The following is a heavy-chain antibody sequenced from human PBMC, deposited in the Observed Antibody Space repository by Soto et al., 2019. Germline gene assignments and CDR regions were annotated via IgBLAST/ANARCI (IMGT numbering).Heavy chain of an antibody. CDR3: ARLGGNGYYFDY. D-gene: IGHD2-15*01. Sequence: SETLSLTCTVSGGSISSSSYYWGWIRQPPGKGLEWIGSIYYSGSTYYNPSLKSRVTISVDTSKNQFSLKLSSVTAADTAVYYCARLGGNGYYFDYWGQGTLVTVSS. CDR1: GGSISSSSYY. J-gene: IGHJ4*02. CDR2: IYYSGST. V-gene: IGHV4-39*01.